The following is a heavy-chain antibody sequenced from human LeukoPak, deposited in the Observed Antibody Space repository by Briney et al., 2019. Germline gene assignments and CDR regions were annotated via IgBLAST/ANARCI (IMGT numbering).Heavy chain of an antibody. D-gene: IGHD3-9*01. V-gene: IGHV3-33*01. CDR2: IWYDGSNK. CDR1: GFTFSSYG. Sequence: GGSLRLSCAASGFTFSSYGVHWVRQAPGKGLEWVAVIWYDGSNKYYADSVKGRFTISRDNSKNTLYLQMNSLRAEDTAVYYCARDRIDILTGYPPHGMDVWGKGTTVTVSS. J-gene: IGHJ6*04. CDR3: ARDRIDILTGYPPHGMDV.